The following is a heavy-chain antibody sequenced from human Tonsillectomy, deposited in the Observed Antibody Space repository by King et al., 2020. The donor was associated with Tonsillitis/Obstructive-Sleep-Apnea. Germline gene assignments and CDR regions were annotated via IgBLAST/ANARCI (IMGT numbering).Heavy chain of an antibody. CDR2: VYLDDSDT. CDR3: AKRMGVTAVADGFDI. J-gene: IGHJ3*02. Sequence: VQLVESGADVKKPGESLKISCQVFGNSFTNFWIGWVRQMPGKGLEWMGIVYLDDSDTRYSPSFQGQVTISADKSINTAYLQWNSLKTSDTAMYYCAKRMGVTAVADGFDIWGQGTLVTVSS. V-gene: IGHV5-51*01. D-gene: IGHD6-19*01. CDR1: GNSFTNFW.